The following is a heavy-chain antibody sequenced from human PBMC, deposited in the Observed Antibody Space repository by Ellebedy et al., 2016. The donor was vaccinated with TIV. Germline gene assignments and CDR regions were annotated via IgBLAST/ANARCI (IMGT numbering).Heavy chain of an antibody. V-gene: IGHV3-48*04. J-gene: IGHJ4*02. D-gene: IGHD3-16*01. CDR1: GFTFSSYS. CDR2: ISSSSSTL. Sequence: PGGSLRLSCAASGFTFSSYSMHWVRQAPGKGLEWVSYISSSSSTLYYADSVKGRSTISRDNAKNSLYLQMNSLRADDTAVYYCARDLHYGDYWGQGTLVTVSS. CDR3: ARDLHYGDY.